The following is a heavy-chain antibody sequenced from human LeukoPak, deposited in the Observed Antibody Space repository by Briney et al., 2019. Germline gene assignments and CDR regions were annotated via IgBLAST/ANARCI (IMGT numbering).Heavy chain of an antibody. D-gene: IGHD1-26*01. Sequence: PSETLSLTCTVSGGSITNCCWGWIRQPAGRGLDWIGRISSTGNTAYSPSLQSRFTRSVDTSKNQFSLKLNSVTGADTAVYYCARVPPSYSDSSKIYYYYYVDVWGKGTPVTASS. CDR3: ARVPPSYSDSSKIYYYYYVDV. CDR2: ISSTGNT. J-gene: IGHJ6*03. CDR1: GGSITNCC. V-gene: IGHV4-4*07.